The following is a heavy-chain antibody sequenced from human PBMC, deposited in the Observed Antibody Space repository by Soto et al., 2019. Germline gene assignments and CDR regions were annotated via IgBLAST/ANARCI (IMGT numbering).Heavy chain of an antibody. Sequence: QVPLVESGGGVVQPGRSLRLSCAASGFTFSSYGMHWVRQAPGKGLEWVAVISYDGSNKYYAESVKGRFTISRDNSNNTLYLQMNSLRAEDTAVYYCAKDAVGRYYCDYLGQGTLVTVS. CDR2: ISYDGSNK. D-gene: IGHD2-15*01. CDR1: GFTFSSYG. CDR3: AKDAVGRYYCDY. V-gene: IGHV3-30*18. J-gene: IGHJ4*02.